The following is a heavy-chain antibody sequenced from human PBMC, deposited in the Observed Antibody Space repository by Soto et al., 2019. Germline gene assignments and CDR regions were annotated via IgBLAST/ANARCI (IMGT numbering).Heavy chain of an antibody. CDR3: ARVVGPCRGGSCHTVLDY. Sequence: EVQLVESGGGLVQPGGSLRLSCATSGFTFSRNYMSWVRQAPGKGLEWVAHIKEDGSEKYYVDSVKGRFTISRDNAENSLFLTMNSLRVEDTVVYYCARVVGPCRGGSCHTVLDYWGQGTLVTVSS. D-gene: IGHD2-15*01. CDR2: IKEDGSEK. CDR1: GFTFSRNY. J-gene: IGHJ4*02. V-gene: IGHV3-7*01.